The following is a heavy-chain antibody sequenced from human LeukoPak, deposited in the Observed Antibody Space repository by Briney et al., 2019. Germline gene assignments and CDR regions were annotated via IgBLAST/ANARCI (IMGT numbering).Heavy chain of an antibody. CDR1: GFTFSSYE. CDR2: ISSSSSYI. D-gene: IGHD6-13*01. CDR3: ARDKESSSGTGGAFDI. J-gene: IGHJ3*02. Sequence: PGGSLRLSCAASGFTFSSYEMNWVRQAPGKGLEWVSSISSSSSYIYYADSVKGRFTISRDNAKNSLYLQMNSLRAEDTAVYYCARDKESSSGTGGAFDIWGQGTMVTVSS. V-gene: IGHV3-21*01.